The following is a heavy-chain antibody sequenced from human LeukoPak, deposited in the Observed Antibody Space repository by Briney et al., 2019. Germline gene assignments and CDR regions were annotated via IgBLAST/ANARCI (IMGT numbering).Heavy chain of an antibody. J-gene: IGHJ6*03. CDR3: AIGGPWFGELFSYMEV. CDR1: GYTLTELS. V-gene: IGHV1-24*01. CDR2: FDPEDGET. D-gene: IGHD3-10*01. Sequence: ASVKVSCKVSGYTLTELSMHWVRQAPGKGLEWMGGFDPEDGETIYAQKFQGRVTMTEDTSTDTAYMELSSLRSEDTAVDYCAIGGPWFGELFSYMEVSGKGTTVTVS.